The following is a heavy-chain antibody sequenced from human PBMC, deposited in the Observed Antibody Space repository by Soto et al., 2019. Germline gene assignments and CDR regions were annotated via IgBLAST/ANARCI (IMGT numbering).Heavy chain of an antibody. CDR2: IYYSGST. CDR3: APFDWLTHY. J-gene: IGHJ4*02. V-gene: IGHV4-39*01. CDR1: GGSISSSSYY. Sequence: QLQLQESGPGLVKPSETLSLTCTVSGGSISSSSYYWGWIRQPPGTGQERIGSIYYSGSTYYNPPLKRRVTISVDTSNNPFSPKLSSVTAADTAVYYCAPFDWLTHYWGQGTLVTVAS. D-gene: IGHD3-9*01.